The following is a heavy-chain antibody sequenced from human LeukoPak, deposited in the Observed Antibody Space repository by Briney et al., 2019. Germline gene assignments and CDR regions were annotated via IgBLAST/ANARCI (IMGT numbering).Heavy chain of an antibody. CDR1: GFTFSNYW. CDR3: ARSLRSYYYYYMDV. Sequence: GGSLRLSCAASGFTFSNYWMSWVRQAPGKGLEWVAHIKEDGTEKYYVDSVKGRFSISRDNAKNSLYLQMNSLRAEDTAVYYCARSLRSYYYYYMDVWGKGTTVTVSS. J-gene: IGHJ6*03. D-gene: IGHD4-17*01. CDR2: IKEDGTEK. V-gene: IGHV3-7*01.